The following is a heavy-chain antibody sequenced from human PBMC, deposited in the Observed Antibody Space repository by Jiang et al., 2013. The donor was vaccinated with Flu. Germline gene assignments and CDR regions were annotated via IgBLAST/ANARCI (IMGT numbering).Heavy chain of an antibody. J-gene: IGHJ4*02. CDR1: GFTFNNSW. CDR3: TTTYYDFWSGYQYYFDY. D-gene: IGHD3-3*01. Sequence: QLLESGGGLVKPGGSLRLSCAASGFTFNNSWMNWVRQAPGKGLEWVARVKSSTDGGTRDYAAPVKGRFTISRDDSGNTLYLQMNSLKMEDTAVFYCTTTYYDFWSGYQYYFDYWGQGTLVTVSS. V-gene: IGHV3-15*01. CDR2: VKSSTDGGTR.